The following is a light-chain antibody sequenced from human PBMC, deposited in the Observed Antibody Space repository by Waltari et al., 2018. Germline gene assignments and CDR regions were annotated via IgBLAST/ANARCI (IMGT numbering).Light chain of an antibody. CDR1: SSDVGGYNY. CDR2: EVS. CDR3: SSYAGSNKNVV. Sequence: QSALTQPPSASGSPGQSVTISCTGTSSDVGGYNYVSWYQQHPGKAPKLMIYEVSKRSAGVPDRVAGSKSGNTASLSVSGLQAEDEAVYYCSSYAGSNKNVVFGGGTKLTVL. J-gene: IGLJ2*01. V-gene: IGLV2-8*01.